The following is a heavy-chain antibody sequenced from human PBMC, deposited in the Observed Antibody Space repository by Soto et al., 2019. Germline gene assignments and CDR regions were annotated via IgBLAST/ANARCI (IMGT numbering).Heavy chain of an antibody. D-gene: IGHD5-12*01. J-gene: IGHJ2*01. CDR2: IGSSGDST. CDR3: ATSPKKRAGFVVATNWYFDL. CDR1: GFTFSSYA. V-gene: IGHV3-23*01. Sequence: EVQLLESGGGLVQPGGSLRLSCAASGFTFSSYAMSWVRQAPGKGLELVSGIGSSGDSTSYADSVKGRFTVSRDNSKNTVYLQMNSLRAEDTAVYYCATSPKKRAGFVVATNWYFDLWGRGTLVTVSS.